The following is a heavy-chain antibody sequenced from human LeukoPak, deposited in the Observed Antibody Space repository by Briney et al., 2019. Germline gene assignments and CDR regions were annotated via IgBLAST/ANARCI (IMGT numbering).Heavy chain of an antibody. D-gene: IGHD3-3*01. CDR1: GFDFTAYG. CDR2: IYPGGSNG. CDR3: ARNFHSAWFGF. J-gene: IGHJ4*02. Sequence: GESLKISCKCSGFDFTAYGIALVRQMPGKGLEWMGNIYPGGSNGRYSPSFQGQVTMSADKSITTVYLQWSSLKASDTAMYYCARNFHSAWFGFWGQGSLVTVSS. V-gene: IGHV5-51*01.